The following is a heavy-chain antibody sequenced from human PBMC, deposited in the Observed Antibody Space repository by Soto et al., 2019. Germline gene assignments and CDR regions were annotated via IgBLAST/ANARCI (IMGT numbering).Heavy chain of an antibody. D-gene: IGHD2-2*01. V-gene: IGHV3-23*01. CDR2: VSARGGDT. CDR3: AKSSSRANYYGMDV. CDR1: GFTFSNYG. Sequence: SLRLSCAASGFTFSNYGMNWVRQSPGKGLEWVAGVSARGGDTSYADSVKGRFTISRDNSKDTLYLQMNSLRAEDTAVYYCAKSSSRANYYGMDVWGHGTTVIVSS. J-gene: IGHJ6*01.